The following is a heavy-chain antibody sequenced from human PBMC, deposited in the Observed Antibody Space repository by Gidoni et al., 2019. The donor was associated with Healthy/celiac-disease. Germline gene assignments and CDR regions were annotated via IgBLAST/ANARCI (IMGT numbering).Heavy chain of an antibody. Sequence: QVPLVQSGAEVKTPGASVTVSCKASGSTFPSYGISWVRPDPGQGLEWMGWISADNGNTNYAQKIKVRVTMTTDTSTSTAYMELRSLRSDDTAVYYCARSDSNYAYYYYGMDVWGQGTTVTVAS. CDR2: ISADNGNT. D-gene: IGHD4-4*01. CDR3: ARSDSNYAYYYYGMDV. J-gene: IGHJ6*02. CDR1: GSTFPSYG. V-gene: IGHV1-18*01.